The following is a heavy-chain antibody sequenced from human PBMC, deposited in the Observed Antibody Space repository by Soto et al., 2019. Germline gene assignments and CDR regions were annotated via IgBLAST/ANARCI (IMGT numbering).Heavy chain of an antibody. Sequence: KPSETLSLTCTVSGGSISSYYWSRIRQPPGKGLEWIGYIYYSGSTNYNPSLKSRVTISVDTSKNQFSLKLSSVTAADTAVYFCTKYRRTDAEGYSFDYWGQGALVTVSS. CDR1: GGSISSYY. CDR3: TKYRRTDAEGYSFDY. D-gene: IGHD2-15*01. V-gene: IGHV4-59*01. CDR2: IYYSGST. J-gene: IGHJ4*02.